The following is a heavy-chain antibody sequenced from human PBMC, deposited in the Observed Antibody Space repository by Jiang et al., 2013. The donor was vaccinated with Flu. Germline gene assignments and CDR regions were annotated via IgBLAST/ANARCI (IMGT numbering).Heavy chain of an antibody. V-gene: IGHV3-11*06. CDR2: SSSSSSYT. D-gene: IGHD4-17*01. J-gene: IGHJ2*01. CDR3: ARTVTTTNNYWYFDL. CDR1: GFTFSDYY. Sequence: QLVESGGDLVKPGGSLRLSCAASGFTFSDYYMSWIRQAPGKGLEWLSYSSSSSSYTNYADSVKGRFTISRDNAKNSLYLQMNSLRAEDTAVYFCARTVTTTNNYWYFDLWGRGTLITVSS.